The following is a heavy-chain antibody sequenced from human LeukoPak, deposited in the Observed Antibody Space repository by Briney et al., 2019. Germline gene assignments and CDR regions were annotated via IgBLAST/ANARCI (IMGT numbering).Heavy chain of an antibody. J-gene: IGHJ4*02. Sequence: ASMKVSCKASGYTFTGYYMYWVRQAPGQGLEWMGWINPNSGGTNYAQKFQGRVTMTRDTSISTAYMELSRLRSDDTAVYYCARTENYDFWSGYYSVFDYWGQGTLVTVSS. D-gene: IGHD3-3*01. CDR2: INPNSGGT. CDR1: GYTFTGYY. V-gene: IGHV1-2*02. CDR3: ARTENYDFWSGYYSVFDY.